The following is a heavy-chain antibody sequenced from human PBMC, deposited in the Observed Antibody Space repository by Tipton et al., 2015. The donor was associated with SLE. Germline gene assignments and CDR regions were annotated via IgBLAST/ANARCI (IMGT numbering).Heavy chain of an antibody. D-gene: IGHD3-10*01. J-gene: IGHJ3*02. V-gene: IGHV4-34*01. Sequence: TLSLTCAVYGGSFSGYYWSWIRQPPGKGLEWIGEINHSGSTNYNPSLKSRVTISVDTSKNQFSLKLSSVTAADTAVYYCARHVRDTMVRGVIITSAFDIWGQGTMVTVSS. CDR3: ARHVRDTMVRGVIITSAFDI. CDR1: GGSFSGYY. CDR2: INHSGST.